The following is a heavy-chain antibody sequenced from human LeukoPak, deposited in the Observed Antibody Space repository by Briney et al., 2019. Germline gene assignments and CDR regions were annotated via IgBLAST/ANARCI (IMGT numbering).Heavy chain of an antibody. J-gene: IGHJ4*02. V-gene: IGHV3-53*01. CDR2: INIHDDA. D-gene: IGHD2-15*01. Sequence: GGSLRLSCEASGFSVSGNYLTWVRQAPGRGLEWVSFINIHDDAFYADSVKGRFTVSRDNSKNTLYLQMNSLRAEDTAVYYCARDWLYCSGGGCYQLIDYWGQGTLVTVSS. CDR3: ARDWLYCSGGGCYQLIDY. CDR1: GFSVSGNY.